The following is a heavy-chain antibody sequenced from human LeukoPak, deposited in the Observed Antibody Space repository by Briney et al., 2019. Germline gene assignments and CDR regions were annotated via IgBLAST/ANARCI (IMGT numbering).Heavy chain of an antibody. Sequence: PGGSLRLSCAASGFTFSKHGMNWVRQAPGKGLEWVANIKQDGSEKYYVDSVRGRFTISRDNAKNSLYLQMNSLRAEDTALYYCARYDYSNYVGYYDHWGQGTLVTVSS. D-gene: IGHD4-11*01. CDR3: ARYDYSNYVGYYDH. V-gene: IGHV3-7*03. J-gene: IGHJ4*02. CDR1: GFTFSKHG. CDR2: IKQDGSEK.